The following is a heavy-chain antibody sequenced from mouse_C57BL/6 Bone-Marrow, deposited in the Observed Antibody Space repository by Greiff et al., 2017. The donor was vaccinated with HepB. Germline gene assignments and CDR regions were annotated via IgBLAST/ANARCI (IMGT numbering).Heavy chain of an antibody. CDR3: ARSEIHYDYEGAMDY. D-gene: IGHD2-4*01. CDR1: GYTFTSYW. V-gene: IGHV1-52*01. Sequence: QVQLQQPGAELVRPGSSVKLSCKASGYTFTSYWMHWVKQRPIQGLEWIGNIDPSDSETHYNQKFKDKATLTVDKSSSTAYMQLSSLTSEDSAVYYCARSEIHYDYEGAMDYWGQGTSVTVSS. CDR2: IDPSDSET. J-gene: IGHJ4*01.